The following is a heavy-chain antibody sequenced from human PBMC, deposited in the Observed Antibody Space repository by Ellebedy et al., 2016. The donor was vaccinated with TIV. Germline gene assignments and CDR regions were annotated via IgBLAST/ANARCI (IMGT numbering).Heavy chain of an antibody. CDR2: IWYDGSNK. CDR1: GFTFSSYG. Sequence: GESLKISXAASGFTFSSYGMHWVRQAPGKGLEWVAVIWYDGSNKYYADSVKGRFTISRDNSKNTLYLQMNSLRAEDTAVYYCARSDYDYVWGSPSPSGVDYWGQGTLVTVSS. V-gene: IGHV3-33*01. CDR3: ARSDYDYVWGSPSPSGVDY. J-gene: IGHJ4*02. D-gene: IGHD3-16*01.